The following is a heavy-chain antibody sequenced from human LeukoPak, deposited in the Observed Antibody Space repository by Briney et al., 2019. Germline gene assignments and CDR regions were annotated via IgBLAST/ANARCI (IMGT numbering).Heavy chain of an antibody. CDR1: GFIFKKYW. CDR3: ARLGVGATPYYYYYYGMDV. J-gene: IGHJ6*02. V-gene: IGHV3-7*01. Sequence: GGSLRLSCAASGFIFKKYWMNWVRQVPGKGLECLANIKEDGSETYYADSVKGRFTISRDNAKNSLYLQMNSLRAEDTAVYYCARLGVGATPYYYYYYGMDVWGQGTTVTVSS. CDR2: IKEDGSET. D-gene: IGHD1-26*01.